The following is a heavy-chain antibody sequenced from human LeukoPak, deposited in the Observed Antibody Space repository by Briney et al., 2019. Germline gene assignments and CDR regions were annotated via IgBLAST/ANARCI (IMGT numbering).Heavy chain of an antibody. V-gene: IGHV4-34*01. CDR2: INHSGST. Sequence: PSETLSLTCAVYGGSFSGYYWSWIRQPPGKGLEWLGEINHSGSTNYNASLKSRVTISVDTSKNQFSLKLSSVTAADTAVYYCARGRGYSSSSPVLYYFDYWGQGTLVTVSS. D-gene: IGHD6-6*01. CDR3: ARGRGYSSSSPVLYYFDY. CDR1: GGSFSGYY. J-gene: IGHJ4*02.